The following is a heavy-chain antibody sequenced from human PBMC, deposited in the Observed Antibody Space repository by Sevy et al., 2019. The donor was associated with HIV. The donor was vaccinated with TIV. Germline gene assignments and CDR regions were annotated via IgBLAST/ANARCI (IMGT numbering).Heavy chain of an antibody. J-gene: IGHJ4*02. D-gene: IGHD2-21*02. Sequence: GGSLRLSCAASGFTFSSYGMHWVRQAPGKGLEWVAVIWYDGSNKYYADSVKVRFTISRDNSKNTLYLQMNSLRAEDTAVYYCARQVTAIVPWPHFDYWGQGTLVTVSS. V-gene: IGHV3-33*01. CDR3: ARQVTAIVPWPHFDY. CDR1: GFTFSSYG. CDR2: IWYDGSNK.